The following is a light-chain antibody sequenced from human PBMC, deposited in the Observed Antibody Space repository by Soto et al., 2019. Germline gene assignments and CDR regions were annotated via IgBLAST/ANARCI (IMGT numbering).Light chain of an antibody. Sequence: QSVLTQPASVSGSPGESTTVSCSGSISDIGSHNYVSWYRQYPGEAPKLLIYEVHYRPSGVSSRFSGSKSGNTASLTISGLQAEDEADYYCSSYTSSRAYVFGIGTKVTVL. CDR3: SSYTSSRAYV. CDR2: EVH. CDR1: ISDIGSHNY. V-gene: IGLV2-14*01. J-gene: IGLJ1*01.